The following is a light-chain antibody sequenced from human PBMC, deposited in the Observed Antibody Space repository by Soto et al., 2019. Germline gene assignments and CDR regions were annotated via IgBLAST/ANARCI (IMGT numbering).Light chain of an antibody. CDR1: MRDVGAYNL. Sequence: QSALTQPGSVSRSPGQSITISCAGTMRDVGAYNLVSWYQQHPGRAPQLIIYEVRNRPSGISFRFSGSKSGNTASLTISGLQAEDEADYYCSSYTSKSSLIFGGGTKVTVL. J-gene: IGLJ2*01. CDR3: SSYTSKSSLI. CDR2: EVR. V-gene: IGLV2-14*01.